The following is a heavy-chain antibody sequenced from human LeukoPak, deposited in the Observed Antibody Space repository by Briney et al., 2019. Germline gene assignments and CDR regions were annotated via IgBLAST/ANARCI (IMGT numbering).Heavy chain of an antibody. CDR1: GFTFSSYT. D-gene: IGHD5-12*01. J-gene: IGHJ4*02. Sequence: PGGSLRLSCAASGFTFSSYTMNWLRQAPGNGLEWVSSISSSTSYIHYADSVKGRFTICRDNAKNSLYLQMNSLRAEDTAVYYCARDKGSYDSDFWGQGTLVTVSS. CDR3: ARDKGSYDSDF. CDR2: ISSSTSYI. V-gene: IGHV3-21*01.